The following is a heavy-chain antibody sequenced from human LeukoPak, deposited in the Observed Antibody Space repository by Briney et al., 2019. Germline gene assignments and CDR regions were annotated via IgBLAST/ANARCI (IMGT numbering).Heavy chain of an antibody. CDR2: ISGSGGST. J-gene: IGHJ4*02. CDR1: GFTFRNNG. Sequence: GGSLRLSCAASGFTFRNNGMNWVRQAPGKGLEWVSGISGSGGSTYYADSVKGRFTISRDNSKSTLYLQMNSLRAEDTAVYYCARGPKVTYFDYWGQGTLVTVSS. V-gene: IGHV3-23*01. CDR3: ARGPKVTYFDY.